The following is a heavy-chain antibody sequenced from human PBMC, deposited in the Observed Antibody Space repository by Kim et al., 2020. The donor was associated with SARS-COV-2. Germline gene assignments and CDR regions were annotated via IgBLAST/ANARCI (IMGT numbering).Heavy chain of an antibody. J-gene: IGHJ4*01. CDR2: IRGKAYGGTT. V-gene: IGHV3-49*03. D-gene: IGHD3-16*01. Sequence: GGSLRLSCTTSGFTFDVHAMSWFRQAPGKGLEWVGFIRGKAYGGTTEYAASVKGRFTISRDDSKSVAYLLMNSLKTEDTAVYYCARGRPFGGDFFNYWV. CDR3: ARGRPFGGDFFNY. CDR1: GFTFDVHA.